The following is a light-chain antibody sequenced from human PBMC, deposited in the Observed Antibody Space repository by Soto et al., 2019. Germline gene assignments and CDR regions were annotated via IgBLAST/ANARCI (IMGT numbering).Light chain of an antibody. CDR3: QQRSNWPRT. CDR1: QSVSSY. Sequence: EIVLTQSPATLSLSPGERATLSCRASQSVSSYLAWYHQKPGQAPRLLIYDASSRATGIPARFSGSGSGTDFTLTISSLEPDDFAVYYCQQRSNWPRTFGGGTKVEIK. V-gene: IGKV3-11*01. J-gene: IGKJ4*01. CDR2: DAS.